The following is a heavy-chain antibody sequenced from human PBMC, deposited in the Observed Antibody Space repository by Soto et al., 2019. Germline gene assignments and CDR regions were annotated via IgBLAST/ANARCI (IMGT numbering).Heavy chain of an antibody. V-gene: IGHV3-30-3*01. CDR2: ISYDGSNK. CDR1: GFTFSSYA. J-gene: IGHJ6*02. CDR3: ARVITMVRGVSFRYYYYGMDV. D-gene: IGHD3-10*01. Sequence: GGSLRLSCAASGFTFSSYAMHWVRQAPGKGLEWVAVISYDGSNKYYADSVKGRFTISRDNSKNTLYLQMNSLRAEDTAVYYCARVITMVRGVSFRYYYYGMDVWGQGTTVPVSS.